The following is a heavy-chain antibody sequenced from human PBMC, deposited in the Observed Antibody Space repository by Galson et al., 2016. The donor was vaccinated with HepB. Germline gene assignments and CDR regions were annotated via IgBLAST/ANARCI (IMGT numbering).Heavy chain of an antibody. Sequence: SLRLSCAASGFTFDDYTMHWVRQAPGKGLEWVSLIGWDGNRRDYADPAKGRFVISRDNRKNYLYLEMNSLRTEDTALYCCAKALMYDYDSSGWALDQWGRGTLVSVSS. J-gene: IGHJ4*02. CDR1: GFTFDDYT. V-gene: IGHV3-43*01. CDR3: AKALMYDYDSSGWALDQ. D-gene: IGHD3-22*01. CDR2: IGWDGNRR.